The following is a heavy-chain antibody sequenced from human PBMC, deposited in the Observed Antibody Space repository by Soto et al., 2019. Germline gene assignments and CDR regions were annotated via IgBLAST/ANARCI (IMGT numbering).Heavy chain of an antibody. CDR1: GYTFTTYA. CDR2: INAGNGNT. CDR3: ASVRGRYDPDYHGMDV. J-gene: IGHJ6*02. D-gene: IGHD5-12*01. Sequence: GASVKVSCKASGYTFTTYALHWVRQAPGQRLECMGRINAGNGNTKYSQKFQGRITITRDTSASTVYMELSRLRLEDAAVYYCASVRGRYDPDYHGMDVWGQGTTVTVYS. V-gene: IGHV1-3*01.